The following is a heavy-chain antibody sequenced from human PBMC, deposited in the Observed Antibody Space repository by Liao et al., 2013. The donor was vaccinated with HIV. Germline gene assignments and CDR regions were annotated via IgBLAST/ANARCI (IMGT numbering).Heavy chain of an antibody. CDR3: ARGGIAATSVLAYYFDF. D-gene: IGHD2-15*01. Sequence: QVQLQQWGAGLLKPSETLSLTCAVYGGSFSGYYWSWIRQPPGKGLEWIGEISHSGTTRYNPSLKSRVTLSLDTSTQQVSLQLASLTAADTAVYYCARGGIAATSVLAYYFDFWGLGTPVAVSS. V-gene: IGHV4-34*01. CDR1: GGSFSGYY. J-gene: IGHJ4*02. CDR2: ISHSGTT.